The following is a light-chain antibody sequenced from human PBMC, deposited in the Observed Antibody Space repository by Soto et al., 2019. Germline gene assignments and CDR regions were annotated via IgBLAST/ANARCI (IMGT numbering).Light chain of an antibody. J-gene: IGKJ1*01. Sequence: EIVLTQSPGTLSLSPGDTATLSCRASHTISSNFLAWYQQKPGQAPRLLIYTVSTRATGITDRFSGSGSGTDFTLTISRLEPDDFAIYYCQQCGSSPWTFGQGTKVEIK. V-gene: IGKV3-20*01. CDR2: TVS. CDR3: QQCGSSPWT. CDR1: HTISSNF.